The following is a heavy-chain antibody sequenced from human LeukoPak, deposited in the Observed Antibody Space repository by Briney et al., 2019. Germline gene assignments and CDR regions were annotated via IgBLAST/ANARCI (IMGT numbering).Heavy chain of an antibody. CDR3: ARDLGSIAAAGSGIVDY. D-gene: IGHD6-13*01. V-gene: IGHV1-18*01. J-gene: IGHJ4*02. CDR1: GYTFTSYG. CDR2: ISAYNGNT. Sequence: ASVKVSFKASGYTFTSYGISWVRQAPGQGLEWMGWISAYNGNTNYAQKLQGRVTMTTDTSTSTAYMELRSLRSDDTAVYYCARDLGSIAAAGSGIVDYWGQGTLVTVSS.